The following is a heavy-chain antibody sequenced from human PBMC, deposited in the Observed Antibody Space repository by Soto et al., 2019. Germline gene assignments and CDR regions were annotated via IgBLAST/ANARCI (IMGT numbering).Heavy chain of an antibody. J-gene: IGHJ4*02. D-gene: IGHD1-1*01. Sequence: GGSLRLSSEFSGFTFSAYWMHWVRQVPGKGLIWVSRISDDGSTTTYADSAKGRFTISRDNAKNTLYLQMNSLRADDTGLYYCTRGPRVSSTGTGAHWGKGTLVTVSS. CDR3: TRGPRVSSTGTGAH. CDR2: ISDDGSTT. CDR1: GFTFSAYW. V-gene: IGHV3-74*01.